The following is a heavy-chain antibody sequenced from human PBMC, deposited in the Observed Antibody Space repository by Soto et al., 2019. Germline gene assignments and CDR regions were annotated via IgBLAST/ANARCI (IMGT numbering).Heavy chain of an antibody. CDR2: ISYDGSNK. CDR1: GFTFSSYG. V-gene: IGHV3-30*03. CDR3: APWFGAFDY. D-gene: IGHD3-10*01. Sequence: GGSLRLSCAASGFTFSSYGMHWVRQAPGKGLEWVAVISYDGSNKYYADSVKGRFTISRDNSKNTLYLQMNSLGAEDTAVYYCAPWFGAFDYWGQGTLVTVSS. J-gene: IGHJ4*02.